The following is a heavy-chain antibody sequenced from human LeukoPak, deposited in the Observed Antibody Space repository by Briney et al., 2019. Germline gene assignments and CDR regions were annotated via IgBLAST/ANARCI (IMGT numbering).Heavy chain of an antibody. Sequence: SETLSLTCTVSGGSISSSSYYWGWIRQPPGKGLEWIGSIYYSGSTNYNPSLKSRVTISVDTSKNQFSLKLSSVTAADTAVYYCARGTHSSGYSYFDYWGQGTLVTVSS. J-gene: IGHJ4*02. CDR3: ARGTHSSGYSYFDY. V-gene: IGHV4-39*07. CDR1: GGSISSSSYY. CDR2: IYYSGST. D-gene: IGHD3-22*01.